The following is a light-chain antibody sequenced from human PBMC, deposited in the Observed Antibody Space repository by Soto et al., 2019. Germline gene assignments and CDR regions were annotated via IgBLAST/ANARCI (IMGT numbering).Light chain of an antibody. V-gene: IGLV1-40*01. CDR2: GNS. Sequence: QSVLTQPPSVSGAPGQRVTISCTGSSSNIGAGYDVHWYQQLPGTAPKLPIYGNSNRPSGVPDRFSGSKSGTSASLAITGLQAEVEADYYCQSYDSSLSGFYVFGTGTKLPDL. CDR3: QSYDSSLSGFYV. CDR1: SSNIGAGYD. J-gene: IGLJ1*01.